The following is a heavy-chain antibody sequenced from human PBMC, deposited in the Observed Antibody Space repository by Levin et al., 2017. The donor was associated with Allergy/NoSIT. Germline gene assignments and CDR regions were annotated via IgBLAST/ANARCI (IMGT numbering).Heavy chain of an antibody. V-gene: IGHV4-39*01. Sequence: SETLSLTCTVSGGSISSSNSYWGWIRQPPGKGLEWIGSIHYRGSTFYNPSLKSRVTFSVDTSNNQFSLKLSSVTAADTAVYYCARRDNIIGQPVLDPWGQGTLVTVSS. CDR2: IHYRGST. CDR3: ARRDNIIGQPVLDP. CDR1: GGSISSSNSY. D-gene: IGHD6-6*01. J-gene: IGHJ5*02.